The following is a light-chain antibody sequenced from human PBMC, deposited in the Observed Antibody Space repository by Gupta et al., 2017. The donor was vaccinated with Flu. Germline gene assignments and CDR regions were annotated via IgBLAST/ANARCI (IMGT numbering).Light chain of an antibody. Sequence: GQTARITCSGDALPNQDVYWFQQKPGQAPELLIYKDTERPSGIPERFSASGSGTTVTLTISGVQAEDEADYYCQSADSTSTYYVFGAGTKVTVL. CDR2: KDT. V-gene: IGLV3-25*03. CDR1: ALPNQD. CDR3: QSADSTSTYYV. J-gene: IGLJ1*01.